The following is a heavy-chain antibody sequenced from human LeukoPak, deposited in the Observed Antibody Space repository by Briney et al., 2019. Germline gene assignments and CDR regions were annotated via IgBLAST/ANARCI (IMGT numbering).Heavy chain of an antibody. CDR2: INADGGEI. V-gene: IGHV3-20*04. D-gene: IGHD6-19*01. J-gene: IGHJ5*02. CDR3: ARLIAVAGTAAFDP. CDR1: GFTFDDYA. Sequence: TGGSLRLSCAASGFTFDDYAMHWVRQAPGKGLEWVASINADGGEIHYVDSVKGRFTISRDNAKNSLYLQMNSLRAEDTALYYCARLIAVAGTAAFDPWGQGTLVSVSS.